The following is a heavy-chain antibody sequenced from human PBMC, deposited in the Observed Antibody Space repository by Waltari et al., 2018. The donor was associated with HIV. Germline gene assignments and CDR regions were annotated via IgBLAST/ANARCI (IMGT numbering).Heavy chain of an antibody. J-gene: IGHJ6*02. V-gene: IGHV2-26*01. CDR2: IFSNDEK. CDR3: ARIELSYDILTGDYYYYYGMDV. D-gene: IGHD3-9*01. Sequence: QVTLKESGPVLVKPTETLTLTCIVSGFSLSHGSMVVSCIRQPPGKALEWLAHIFSNDEKSYSTSLKSRLTISKDTSKSQVVLTMTNMDPVDTATYYCARIELSYDILTGDYYYYYGMDVWGQGTTVTVSS. CDR1: GFSLSHGSMV.